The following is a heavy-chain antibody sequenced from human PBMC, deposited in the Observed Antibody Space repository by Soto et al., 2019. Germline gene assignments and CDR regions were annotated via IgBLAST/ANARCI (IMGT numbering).Heavy chain of an antibody. CDR3: AHAIYDYIWGSYRFFVFDY. D-gene: IGHD3-16*02. J-gene: IGHJ4*02. CDR1: GFSLSTSGVG. Sequence: GSGPTLVNHTQTLTLTCTFSGFSLSTSGVGVGWIRQPPGKALEWLALIYWDDDKRYSPSLKSRLTITKDTSKNQVVLTMTNMDPVDTATYYCAHAIYDYIWGSYRFFVFDYWGQGTLVTVSS. CDR2: IYWDDDK. V-gene: IGHV2-5*02.